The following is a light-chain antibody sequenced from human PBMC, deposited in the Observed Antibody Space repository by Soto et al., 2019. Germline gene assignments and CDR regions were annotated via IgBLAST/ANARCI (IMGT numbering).Light chain of an antibody. CDR1: QGIGDA. J-gene: IGKJ1*01. CDR3: QQYNSYWT. CDR2: AAS. Sequence: DIQMTQSPSSLSASVGDRVTITCRASQGIGDALGWYQQKPGKAPKRLIYAASTLQSGVPSRFSGSGSGTEFTLTISSLQPEDFASYYCQQYNSYWTFGQGTKVEIK. V-gene: IGKV1-17*01.